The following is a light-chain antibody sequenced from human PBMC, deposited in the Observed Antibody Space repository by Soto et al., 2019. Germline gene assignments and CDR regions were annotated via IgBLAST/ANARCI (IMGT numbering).Light chain of an antibody. CDR3: AAWDDSLNAL. Sequence: QSVLTQPPSASGAPGQRVTISCSGSDSNVGSTAVNWYQQVPGTAPKLLIFINNQRPSGVPDRFSGSKSGTSAFLAISGLQSEDEADYYCAAWDDSLNALFGNGTKVTVL. J-gene: IGLJ1*01. V-gene: IGLV1-44*01. CDR1: DSNVGSTA. CDR2: INN.